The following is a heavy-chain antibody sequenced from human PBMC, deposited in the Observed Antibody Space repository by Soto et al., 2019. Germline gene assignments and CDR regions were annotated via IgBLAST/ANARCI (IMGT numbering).Heavy chain of an antibody. CDR2: IPGGGGGA. V-gene: IGHV3-23*01. CDR3: AKRNRYYFDS. J-gene: IGHJ4*02. CDR1: GFIFRNYA. Sequence: GGSLRLSCAASGFIFRNYAMMWVRQAPGRGLEWVSAIPGGGGGAQYADSVRGRFTISRDNSKNTLHLQMTTLRAEDTAVYFCAKRNRYYFDSWGQGSLVTVSS.